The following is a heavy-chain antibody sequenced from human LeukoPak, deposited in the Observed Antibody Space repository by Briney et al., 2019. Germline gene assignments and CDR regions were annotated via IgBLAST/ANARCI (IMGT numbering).Heavy chain of an antibody. J-gene: IGHJ4*02. CDR3: ARGRGWVDH. Sequence: PGGSLRLSCAASGFTFTAYAMSWFRQTREKGLEGVANIHDDGIVTHYVDSVRGRFTISRDNDRNSVNLQVNSLRVEDTALYYCARGRGWVDHWGQGTLVTVSS. CDR2: IHDDGIVT. V-gene: IGHV3-7*01. D-gene: IGHD3-16*01. CDR1: GFTFTAYA.